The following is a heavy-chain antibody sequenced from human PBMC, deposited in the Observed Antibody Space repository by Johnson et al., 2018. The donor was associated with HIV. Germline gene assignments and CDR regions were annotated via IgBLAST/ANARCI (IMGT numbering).Heavy chain of an antibody. Sequence: QVQLVESGGGVVQPGKSLTLSCVGSGLSFSNFGIHWVRQAPGKGPEWVAVISYDGSNKYYADSVQGRFTISRDNAKNSLYLQMNSLRAEDTAVYYCARSWELGETAFDIWGQGTMVTVSS. CDR3: ARSWELGETAFDI. CDR2: ISYDGSNK. J-gene: IGHJ3*02. D-gene: IGHD1-26*01. CDR1: GLSFSNFG. V-gene: IGHV3-30*03.